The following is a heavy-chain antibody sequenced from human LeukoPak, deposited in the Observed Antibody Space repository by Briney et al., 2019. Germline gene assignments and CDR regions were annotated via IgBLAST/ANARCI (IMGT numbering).Heavy chain of an antibody. Sequence: AGSLRLSCAASGFSFSTYWLHWVRQDPGKGLVWVSRIKDDGTTHYADSVKGRLTISRDNAKNTLYLQMNSLRAEDTGVYYCTTIRPDFWGRGTLVTVSS. CDR3: TTIRPDF. V-gene: IGHV3-74*01. D-gene: IGHD5-12*01. CDR2: IKDDGTT. CDR1: GFSFSTYW. J-gene: IGHJ4*02.